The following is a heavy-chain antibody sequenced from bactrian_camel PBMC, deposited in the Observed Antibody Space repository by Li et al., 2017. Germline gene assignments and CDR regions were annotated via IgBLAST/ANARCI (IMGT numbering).Heavy chain of an antibody. D-gene: IGHD2*01. CDR3: AAGTFTGGNYCRPVKENYNY. J-gene: IGHJ4*01. CDR2: INRGGDST. Sequence: VQLVESGGGLVQPGGSLRLSCAAAGFTFSSYYMSWVRRAPGKGLEWVSGINRGGDSTDYADSVKGRFTMFRDNAKNTLYLQMNNLKPEDAGMYYCAAGTFTGGNYCRPVKENYNYWGQGTQVTVS. V-gene: IGHV3S40*01. CDR1: GFTFSSYY.